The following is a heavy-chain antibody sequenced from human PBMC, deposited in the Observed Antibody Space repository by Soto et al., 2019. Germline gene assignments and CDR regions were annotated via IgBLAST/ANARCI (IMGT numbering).Heavy chain of an antibody. Sequence: GGSLRLSCVASVFTFSSSFMGVVRQAPGKGLDWVSFMDTAGSTNYSGSVKCRFTISRDNAKNTSHLQMNSLRAEDTAVYYCARGATYYDFWSGYYTSYTYYGMDVWGQGT. CDR2: MDTAGST. CDR3: ARGATYYDFWSGYYTSYTYYGMDV. CDR1: VFTFSSSF. V-gene: IGHV3-53*01. D-gene: IGHD3-3*01. J-gene: IGHJ6*02.